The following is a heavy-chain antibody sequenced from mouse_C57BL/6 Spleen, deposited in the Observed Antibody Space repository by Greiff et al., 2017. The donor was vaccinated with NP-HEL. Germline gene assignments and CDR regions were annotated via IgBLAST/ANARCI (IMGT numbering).Heavy chain of an antibody. CDR2: INYDGSST. CDR1: GFTFSDYY. V-gene: IGHV5-16*01. D-gene: IGHD3-3*01. J-gene: IGHJ4*01. CDR3: ARGGLDYAMDY. Sequence: EVKLVESEGGLVQPGSSMKLSCTASGFTFSDYYMAWVRQVPEKGLEWVANINYDGSSTYYLDSLKSRFIISRDNAKNILYLQMSSLKSEDTATYYCARGGLDYAMDYWGQGTSVTVSS.